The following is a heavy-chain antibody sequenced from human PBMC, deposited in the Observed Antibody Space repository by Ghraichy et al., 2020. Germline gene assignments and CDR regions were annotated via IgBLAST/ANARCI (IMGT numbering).Heavy chain of an antibody. CDR1: GFTFDDFA. CDR3: ASGGSGSYYSYFDY. J-gene: IGHJ4*02. Sequence: GGSLRLSCAASGFTFDDFAMSWVRQAPGKGLEWVSGINWNGGSTGYADSVKGRFTISRDNAKNSLYLQMNSLRAEDTALYYCASGGSGSYYSYFDYWGQGTLVTVSS. D-gene: IGHD3-10*01. V-gene: IGHV3-20*04. CDR2: INWNGGST.